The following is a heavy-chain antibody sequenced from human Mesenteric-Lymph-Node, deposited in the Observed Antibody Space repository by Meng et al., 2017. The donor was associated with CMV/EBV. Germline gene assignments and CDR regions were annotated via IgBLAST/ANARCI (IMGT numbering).Heavy chain of an antibody. J-gene: IGHJ4*02. Sequence: GGSLRLSCAASGFTFSLNWMSWVRQAPGKGLEWVANIKPDGSLKNHVDSVKGRFTISRDNAKNLLYLQMNSLRAEDTAVYYCARIGTIAAPSDYWGQGTLVTVSS. CDR3: ARIGTIAAPSDY. CDR2: IKPDGSLK. CDR1: GFTFSLNW. D-gene: IGHD2-21*01. V-gene: IGHV3-7*01.